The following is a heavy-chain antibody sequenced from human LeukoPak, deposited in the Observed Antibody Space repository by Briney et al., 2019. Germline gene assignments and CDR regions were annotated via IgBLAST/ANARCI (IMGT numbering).Heavy chain of an antibody. Sequence: PGGSLRLSCAASGFTFSSYGMSWVRQAPGKGLEWVSVIYSGGSTYYADSVKGRFTISRDNSKNTLYLQMNSLRAEDTAVYYCAIRTGTTEDYYYYYMDVWGKGTTVTISS. V-gene: IGHV3-66*01. CDR3: AIRTGTTEDYYYYYMDV. D-gene: IGHD1-1*01. CDR2: IYSGGST. J-gene: IGHJ6*03. CDR1: GFTFSSYG.